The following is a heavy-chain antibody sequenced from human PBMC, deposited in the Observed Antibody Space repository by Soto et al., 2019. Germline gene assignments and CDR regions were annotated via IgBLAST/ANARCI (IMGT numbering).Heavy chain of an antibody. Sequence: TLSLTCKVSGGAIDRGGYYWCWIRQHPGKGLEWIGHIYYTGSAYYKPSLKGRVSMSIDTSQNQFSLELISVTAADTAVYYCARVGTSYARRGLDVWGQGTTVTVSS. CDR1: GGAIDRGGYY. V-gene: IGHV4-31*03. D-gene: IGHD7-27*01. J-gene: IGHJ6*02. CDR3: ARVGTSYARRGLDV. CDR2: IYYTGSA.